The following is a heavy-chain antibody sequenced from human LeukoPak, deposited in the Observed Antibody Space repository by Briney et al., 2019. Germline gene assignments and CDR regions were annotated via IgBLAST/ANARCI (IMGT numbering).Heavy chain of an antibody. CDR2: ISGSGVNT. CDR1: GFTFSSYA. J-gene: IGHJ4*02. V-gene: IGHV3-23*01. CDR3: ARDVGSGSSHPSDY. Sequence: GGSLRLSCAASGFTFSSYAMSWVRQAPGKGLAWVSAISGSGVNTFYADSVKGRFTISRDNAKNSLYLQMNSLRAEDTALYYCARDVGSGSSHPSDYWGQGTLVTVSS. D-gene: IGHD3-10*01.